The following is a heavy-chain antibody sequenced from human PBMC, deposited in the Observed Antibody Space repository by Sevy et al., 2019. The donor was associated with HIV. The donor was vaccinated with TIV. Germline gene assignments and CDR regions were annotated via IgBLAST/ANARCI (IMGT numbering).Heavy chain of an antibody. V-gene: IGHV1-2*02. Sequence: ASVKVSCKASGYTFTGYYMHWVRQAPGQGLEWMGWIKPNSGGTNYAQKFQGRVTMTRDTSISTAYMELSRLRSDDTAVYYCARDPGLYYYYYGMDVWGQGTTVTVSS. J-gene: IGHJ6*02. CDR3: ARDPGLYYYYYGMDV. CDR2: IKPNSGGT. CDR1: GYTFTGYY.